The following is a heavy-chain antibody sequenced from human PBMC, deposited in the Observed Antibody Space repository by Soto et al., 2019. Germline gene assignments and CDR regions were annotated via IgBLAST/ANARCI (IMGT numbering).Heavy chain of an antibody. CDR1: GFTFSSYG. CDR2: IWYDGSNK. J-gene: IGHJ6*03. D-gene: IGHD2-2*01. V-gene: IGHV3-33*01. CDR3: ARGGDTVVVPAAALYYYYYMDV. Sequence: GGSLRLSCAASGFTFSSYGMHWVRQAPGKGLEWVAVIWYDGSNKYYADSVKGRFTISRDNSKNTLYLQMNSLRAEDTAVYYCARGGDTVVVPAAALYYYYYMDVWGKGTTVTVSS.